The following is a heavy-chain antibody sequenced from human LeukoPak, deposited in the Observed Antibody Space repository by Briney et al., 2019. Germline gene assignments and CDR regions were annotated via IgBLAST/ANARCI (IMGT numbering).Heavy chain of an antibody. V-gene: IGHV4-30-4*01. J-gene: IGHJ5*02. Sequence: SETLSHTCTVSGGSISSGDYYWSWIRQPPGKGLEWIGYIYYSGSTYYNPSLKSRVTISVDTSKNQFSLKLSSVTAADTAVYYCARGFSLLNWFDPWGQGTLVTVSS. CDR2: IYYSGST. CDR3: ARGFSLLNWFDP. CDR1: GGSISSGDYY. D-gene: IGHD2-21*01.